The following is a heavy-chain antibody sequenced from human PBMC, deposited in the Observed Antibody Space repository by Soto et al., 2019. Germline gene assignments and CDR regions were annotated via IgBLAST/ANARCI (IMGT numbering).Heavy chain of an antibody. V-gene: IGHV3-11*01. CDR3: ARDLHSSSRYGAYYYFYMDV. D-gene: IGHD6-13*01. Sequence: QVQLVESGGGLVKPGGSLRLSCAASGFTFSDYYMSWIRQAPGKGLEWVAYISSSGSTIYYADSVKGRFTISRDNAKNSLDLQMNSLRAQDKAVYYCARDLHSSSRYGAYYYFYMDVWGKGTPVTVSS. CDR1: GFTFSDYY. J-gene: IGHJ6*03. CDR2: ISSSGSTI.